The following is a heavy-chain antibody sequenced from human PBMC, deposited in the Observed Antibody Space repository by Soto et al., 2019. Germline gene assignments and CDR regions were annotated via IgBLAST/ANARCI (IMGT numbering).Heavy chain of an antibody. CDR2: VSGSGGGT. D-gene: IGHD2-21*02. CDR3: ARIGPYCGGDCYPDFDF. V-gene: IGHV3-23*01. J-gene: IGHJ4*02. Sequence: GALRLSCAASGFTFNTYGMTWVRQAPGKGLEWVSTVSGSGGGTYYADSVKGRFTIPRVNSKNTMYLQMSNLRAEDTAVYFCARIGPYCGGDCYPDFDFWGLGTPVTVSS. CDR1: GFTFNTYG.